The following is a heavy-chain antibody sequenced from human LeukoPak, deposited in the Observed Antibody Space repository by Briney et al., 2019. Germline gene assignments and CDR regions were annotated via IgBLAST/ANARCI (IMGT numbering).Heavy chain of an antibody. D-gene: IGHD3-3*02. CDR2: IYYSGST. CDR3: ARIRDWFDP. Sequence: PSETLSLTCTVSGGSISSDRYYWGWIRQPPGKGLEWIGSIYYSGSTYYNPSLKTRVTISIDTSRNQFSLKLSSVTAADTAVYYCARIRDWFDPWGQGTLVTVSS. J-gene: IGHJ5*02. V-gene: IGHV4-39*01. CDR1: GGSISSDRYY.